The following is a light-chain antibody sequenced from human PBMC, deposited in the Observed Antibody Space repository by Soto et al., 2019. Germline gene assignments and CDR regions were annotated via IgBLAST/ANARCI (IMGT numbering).Light chain of an antibody. CDR1: SSDIGAYNY. Sequence: QSALTQPPSASGSPGQSVTISCTGTSSDIGAYNYVSWYQQHPGKVPRLMIYEVTKRPSGVPDRFSGSQSGNTASLTVSGLQAEDEADYYCSSYAGGNNLVFGGGTKFTVL. CDR3: SSYAGGNNLV. V-gene: IGLV2-8*01. J-gene: IGLJ3*02. CDR2: EVT.